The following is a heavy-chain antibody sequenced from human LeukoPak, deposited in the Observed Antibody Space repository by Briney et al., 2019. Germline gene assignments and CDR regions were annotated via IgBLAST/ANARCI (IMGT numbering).Heavy chain of an antibody. CDR2: ISSSSSYI. CDR3: ARDPSQYYDYVWGVDY. J-gene: IGHJ4*02. CDR1: GFTFSDYY. D-gene: IGHD3-16*01. Sequence: GGSLRLSCAASGFTFSDYYMSWIRQAPGKGLEWVSYISSSSSYIYYADSVKGRFTISRDNAKNSLYLQMNSLRAEDTAVYYCARDPSQYYDYVWGVDYWGQGTLVTVSS. V-gene: IGHV3-11*06.